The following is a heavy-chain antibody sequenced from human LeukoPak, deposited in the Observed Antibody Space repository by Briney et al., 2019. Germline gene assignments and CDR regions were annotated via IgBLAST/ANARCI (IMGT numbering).Heavy chain of an antibody. Sequence: GGSLRLSCAASGFTFSNYWMSWVRQAPGKGLEFMANIKEAGSEKYYVDSVKGRFTISRDNDKNSVHLQMNSLTAEDTAIYYCVRGLPGVSSWYFDVWGRGTQVIVSS. CDR1: GFTFSNYW. J-gene: IGHJ2*01. V-gene: IGHV3-7*03. CDR3: VRGLPGVSSWYFDV. CDR2: IKEAGSEK. D-gene: IGHD3-10*01.